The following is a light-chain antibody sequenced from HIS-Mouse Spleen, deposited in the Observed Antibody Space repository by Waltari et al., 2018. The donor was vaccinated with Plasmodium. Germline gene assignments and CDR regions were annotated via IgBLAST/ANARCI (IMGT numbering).Light chain of an antibody. CDR3: SSYTSSSTLVV. J-gene: IGLJ2*01. CDR2: EVS. V-gene: IGLV2-14*01. Sequence: QSALTQPASVSGSPGQSITISCTGTSSDVGGYNYVSWYQQHPGKAPKLMIYEVSNRPSGGCNRFSGAKAGNTASLTISGLQAEDEADYYCSSYTSSSTLVVFGGGTKLTVL. CDR1: SSDVGGYNY.